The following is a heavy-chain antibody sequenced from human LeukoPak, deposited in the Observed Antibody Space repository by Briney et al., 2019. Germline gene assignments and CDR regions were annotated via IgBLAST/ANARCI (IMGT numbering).Heavy chain of an antibody. D-gene: IGHD6-19*01. V-gene: IGHV4-61*02. CDR1: GGSISSGSYY. CDR2: IYSSGST. Sequence: SQTLSLTCTVSGGSISSGSYYWSWIRQTAGKGLEWIGRIYSSGSTNYNPSLKRRVTISADTSKNQFSLKVSSVTAADTAVYYCARRPAAVADFNWFDPWGQGTLVTVSS. J-gene: IGHJ5*02. CDR3: ARRPAAVADFNWFDP.